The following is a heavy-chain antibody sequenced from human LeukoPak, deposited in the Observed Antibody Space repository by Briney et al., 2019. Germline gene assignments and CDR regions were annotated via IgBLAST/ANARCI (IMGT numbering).Heavy chain of an antibody. CDR2: ISDEGHGGDQ. CDR1: GFTFTSYT. V-gene: IGHV3-30*04. CDR3: ARGSMTMIVVVDAFDI. Sequence: GGSLRLSCAASGFTFTSYTIHWVRQTPGKGLEWVAVISDEGHGGDQYYADSVKGRFTISRDRFKNTLYLQMNRLKAEDAYVFYCARGSMTMIVVVDAFDIWGQGTMVTVSS. D-gene: IGHD3-22*01. J-gene: IGHJ3*02.